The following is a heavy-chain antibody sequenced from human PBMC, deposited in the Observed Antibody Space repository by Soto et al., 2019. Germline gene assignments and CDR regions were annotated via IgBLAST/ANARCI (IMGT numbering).Heavy chain of an antibody. CDR3: ARMGSGDMIAFDI. CDR2: IYSGGST. D-gene: IGHD1-26*01. CDR1: GFTVSSNY. V-gene: IGHV3-53*04. J-gene: IGHJ3*02. Sequence: GGSLRLSCAASGFTVSSNYMSWVRQAPGKGLEWVSVIYSGGSTYYADSVKGRFTISRHNSKNTLYLQMNSLRAEDTAVYYCARMGSGDMIAFDIWGQGTMVTVSS.